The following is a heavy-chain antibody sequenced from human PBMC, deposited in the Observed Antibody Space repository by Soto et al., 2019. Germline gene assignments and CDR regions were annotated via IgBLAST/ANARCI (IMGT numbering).Heavy chain of an antibody. Sequence: QVQLQESGPGLVKPSQTLSLTCTVSGGSISSGDYYWSWIRQPPGKGLEWIGYIYYSGSTYYNPSLKRRVTISVDTSKNQSSLKLSSVTAAATAVYYCARDHYVYDILTGYGYYYGMDVWGQGTTVTVSS. J-gene: IGHJ6*02. V-gene: IGHV4-30-4*01. CDR1: GGSISSGDYY. CDR3: ARDHYVYDILTGYGYYYGMDV. D-gene: IGHD3-9*01. CDR2: IYYSGST.